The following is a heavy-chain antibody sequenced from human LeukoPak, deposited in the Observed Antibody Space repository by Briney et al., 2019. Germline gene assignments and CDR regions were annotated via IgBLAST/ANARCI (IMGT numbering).Heavy chain of an antibody. CDR2: INHSRST. CDR1: GGSFSGYY. D-gene: IGHD3-16*02. CDR3: ARHPPEPYVWGSYRRWYFDY. Sequence: SETLSLTCAVYGGSFSGYYWSWIRQPPGKGLEWIGEINHSRSTNYNPSLKSRVTISVDTSKNQFSLKLSSVTAADTAVYYCARHPPEPYVWGSYRRWYFDYWGQGTLVTVSS. J-gene: IGHJ4*02. V-gene: IGHV4-34*01.